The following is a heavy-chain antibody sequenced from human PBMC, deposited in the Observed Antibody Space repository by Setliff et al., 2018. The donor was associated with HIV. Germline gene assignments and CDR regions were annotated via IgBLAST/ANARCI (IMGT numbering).Heavy chain of an antibody. V-gene: IGHV1-2*02. CDR3: ARGQYCGGDCYSV. CDR2: INPNSGDT. Sequence: GASVKVSCKASGYTFTGYYMHWVRQAPGQGLEWMGWINPNSGDTNYAQKSQGRVTMTRDTSISTAYMELSRLRSDDTAVYYCARGQYCGGDCYSVWGQGTRVTVSS. CDR1: GYTFTGYY. J-gene: IGHJ4*02. D-gene: IGHD2-21*02.